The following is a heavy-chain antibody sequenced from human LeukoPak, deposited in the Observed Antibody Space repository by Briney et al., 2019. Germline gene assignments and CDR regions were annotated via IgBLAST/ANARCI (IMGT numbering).Heavy chain of an antibody. CDR2: INHSGST. J-gene: IGHJ4*02. CDR1: GGSFSDYD. D-gene: IGHD1-1*01. CDR3: ARYVPVKTGTTRSSFDF. Sequence: SVTLSLTCAVSGGSFSDYDWSWIRQPPGKGLEWIGEINHSGSTNYDPSLKSRITMSIDTSKSQFSLNLRSVTAADTAVYYCARYVPVKTGTTRSSFDFWGQGTLVTVSS. V-gene: IGHV4-34*10.